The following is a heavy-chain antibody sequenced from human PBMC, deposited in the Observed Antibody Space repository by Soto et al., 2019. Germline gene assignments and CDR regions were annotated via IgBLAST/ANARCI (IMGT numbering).Heavy chain of an antibody. CDR1: GFTFSSYA. V-gene: IGHV3-30-3*01. Sequence: QVQLVESGGGVVQPGRSLRLSCAASGFTFSSYAMHWVRQAPGKGLEWVAVISYDGSNKYYADSVKGRFTISRDNSKNTLYLQMNSLRAEDTAVYYCATPPSRIAVAVDYWGRGTLVTVSS. CDR2: ISYDGSNK. CDR3: ATPPSRIAVAVDY. D-gene: IGHD6-19*01. J-gene: IGHJ4*02.